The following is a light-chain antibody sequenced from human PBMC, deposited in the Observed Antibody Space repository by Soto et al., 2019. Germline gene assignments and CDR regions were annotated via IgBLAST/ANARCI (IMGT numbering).Light chain of an antibody. Sequence: DIVMTQSPLSLPVTPGEPASISCRSSQSLLHSNGYNYLDWYLQKPGQSPQLLIYLGSNRASGVPDRFSGNGSGTDFTLKISRVEGEDVGVYYCMQALQTSYTFGQGTKLEIK. CDR2: LGS. J-gene: IGKJ2*01. V-gene: IGKV2-28*01. CDR1: QSLLHSNGYNY. CDR3: MQALQTSYT.